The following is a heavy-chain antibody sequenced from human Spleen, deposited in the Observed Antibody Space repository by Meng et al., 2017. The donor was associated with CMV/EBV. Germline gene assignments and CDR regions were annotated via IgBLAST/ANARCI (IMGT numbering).Heavy chain of an antibody. CDR3: TRDLVVPAAIQYYYHNYGMDV. Sequence: NYMSWVRQAPGKGLEWVSNIYSAGNTCYADSVKGRFTISRDNSKNTLGLQMNSLRVEDTAVYYCTRDLVVPAAIQYYYHNYGMDVWGQGTTVTDSS. CDR2: IYSAGNT. J-gene: IGHJ6*02. CDR1: NY. V-gene: IGHV3-53*05. D-gene: IGHD2-2*01.